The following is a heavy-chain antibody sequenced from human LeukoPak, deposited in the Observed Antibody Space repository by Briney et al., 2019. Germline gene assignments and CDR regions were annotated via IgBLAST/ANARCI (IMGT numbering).Heavy chain of an antibody. CDR3: AKDANAQLWFTDY. V-gene: IGHV1-8*01. J-gene: IGHJ4*02. CDR1: GYTFTSYD. D-gene: IGHD5-18*01. CDR2: MNPNSGNT. Sequence: ASVKVSCKASGYTFTSYDINWVRQATGQGLEWMGWMNPNSGNTGYAQKFQGRVTMTRNTSISTAYMELSSLRSEDTAVYYCAKDANAQLWFTDYWGQGTLVTVSS.